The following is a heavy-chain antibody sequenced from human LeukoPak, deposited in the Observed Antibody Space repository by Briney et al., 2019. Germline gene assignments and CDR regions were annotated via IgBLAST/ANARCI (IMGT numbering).Heavy chain of an antibody. CDR3: ARGPPRYSYGRTRWGDY. J-gene: IGHJ4*02. CDR1: GYTFTGYY. V-gene: IGHV1-18*04. D-gene: IGHD5-18*01. CDR2: ISAYNGNT. Sequence: EASVKVSCKASGYTFTGYYMHWVRQAPGQGLEWMGWISAYNGNTNYAQKLQGRVTMTTDTSTSTAYMELRSLRSDDTAVYYCARGPPRYSYGRTRWGDYWGQGTLVTVSS.